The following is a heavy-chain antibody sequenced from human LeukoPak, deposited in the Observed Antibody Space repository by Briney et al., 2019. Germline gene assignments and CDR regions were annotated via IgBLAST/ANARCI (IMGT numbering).Heavy chain of an antibody. Sequence: SETLSLTCAVSGYSISSGYYWGWIRQPPGKGLEWIGSIYHSGSTYYNPSLKSRVTISVDTSKNQFSPKLSSVTAADTAVYYCARGYCSGGSCSYYGMDVWGKGTTVTVSS. CDR1: GYSISSGYY. D-gene: IGHD2-15*01. CDR2: IYHSGST. J-gene: IGHJ6*04. V-gene: IGHV4-38-2*01. CDR3: ARGYCSGGSCSYYGMDV.